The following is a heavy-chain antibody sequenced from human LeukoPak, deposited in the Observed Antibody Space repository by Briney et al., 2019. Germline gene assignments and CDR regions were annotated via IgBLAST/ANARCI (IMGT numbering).Heavy chain of an antibody. V-gene: IGHV1-69*01. Sequence: GSSVKVSCKASGGTFSSYAISWVRQAPGQGLEWMGGIIPIFGTANYAQKFRGRVTITADESTSTAYMELSSPRSEDTAVYYCARGSYYGSGSYFGWFDPWGQGTLVTVSS. D-gene: IGHD3-10*01. J-gene: IGHJ5*02. CDR1: GGTFSSYA. CDR2: IIPIFGTA. CDR3: ARGSYYGSGSYFGWFDP.